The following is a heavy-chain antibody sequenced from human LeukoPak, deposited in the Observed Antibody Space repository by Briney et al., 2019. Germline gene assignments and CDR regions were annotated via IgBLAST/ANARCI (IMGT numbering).Heavy chain of an antibody. Sequence: SGGSLRLSCAASGFTFSSYAMHWVRQAPGKGLEWVAVISYDGSNKYYADSVKGRFTISRDNSKNTLYLQMNGLRAEDTAVYYCASSLYGSGSHDAFDIWGQGTMVTVSS. D-gene: IGHD3-10*01. CDR1: GFTFSSYA. CDR3: ASSLYGSGSHDAFDI. J-gene: IGHJ3*02. CDR2: ISYDGSNK. V-gene: IGHV3-30*04.